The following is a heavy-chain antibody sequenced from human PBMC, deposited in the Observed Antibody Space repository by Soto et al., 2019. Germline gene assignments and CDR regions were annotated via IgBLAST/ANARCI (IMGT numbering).Heavy chain of an antibody. Sequence: RTLTGGVSGGGSVKITVVWVWLRKSPSRGLEWLGRTFYRSKKWRNDYAESVKSRITIKADTSKNQFSLQLDSLTPEDTALYYCVRDGGDWYPDPWGQGTPVT. V-gene: IGHV6-1*01. J-gene: IGHJ5*02. D-gene: IGHD2-21*02. CDR3: VRDGGDWYPDP. CDR1: GGGSVKITVV. CDR2: TFYRSKKWRN.